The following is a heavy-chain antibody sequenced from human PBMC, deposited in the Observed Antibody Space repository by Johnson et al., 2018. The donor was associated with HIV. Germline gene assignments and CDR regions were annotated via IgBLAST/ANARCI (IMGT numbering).Heavy chain of an antibody. D-gene: IGHD6-13*01. CDR3: ARDRRGHLSWSSDAFDI. CDR2: ISYDGNNN. CDR1: GFTFSSSA. Sequence: QVQLVESGGGLVQPGRSLRLSCVASGFTFSSSAMHWVRQAPGKGLEWVAVISYDGNNNYYADSVKGRFTISRENSKNTLYLQMNSLRAEDTAVYYCARDRRGHLSWSSDAFDIWGQGTMVTVSS. J-gene: IGHJ3*02. V-gene: IGHV3-30-3*01.